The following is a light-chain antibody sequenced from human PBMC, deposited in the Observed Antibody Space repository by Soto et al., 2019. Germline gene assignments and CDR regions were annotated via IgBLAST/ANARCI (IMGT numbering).Light chain of an antibody. CDR1: QSVSSSSY. J-gene: IGKJ2*01. Sequence: EIVLTQSPGTLSLSPGERATLSCRASQSVSSSSYLAWYQQKPGQAPRLLIYGVSSRATGIPDRFSGSGSGTDFTLTISRLEPEDFAVYYCHQYGSSPSYTFGQGTKLEIK. CDR2: GVS. V-gene: IGKV3-20*01. CDR3: HQYGSSPSYT.